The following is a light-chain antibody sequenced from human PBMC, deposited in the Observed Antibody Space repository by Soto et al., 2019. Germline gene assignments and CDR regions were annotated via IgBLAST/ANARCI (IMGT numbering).Light chain of an antibody. CDR3: HQFGSSPPAFT. V-gene: IGKV3-20*01. CDR2: GAS. J-gene: IGKJ2*01. CDR1: QSVSTRY. Sequence: ESMLTQSPGTLSLSPGARATLSFRASQSVSTRYLAWYQQKPGQAPRLLIYGASIRATGIPDRFSCSGSGTDFTLTISRLEPEDFAVYYCHQFGSSPPAFTFGQGTKLEI.